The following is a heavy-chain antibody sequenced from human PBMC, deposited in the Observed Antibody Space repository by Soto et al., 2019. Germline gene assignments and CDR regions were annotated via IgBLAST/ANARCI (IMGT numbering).Heavy chain of an antibody. CDR1: GGSFSGYY. V-gene: IGHV4-34*01. Sequence: SETLSLTCAVYGGSFSGYYWSWIRQPPGKGLEWIGEINHSGSTNYNPSLKSRVTISVDTSKNQFSLKLSSVTAADTAVYYCAEFGELSDYGMDVWGQGTTVTVS. J-gene: IGHJ6*02. CDR2: INHSGST. CDR3: AEFGELSDYGMDV. D-gene: IGHD3-10*01.